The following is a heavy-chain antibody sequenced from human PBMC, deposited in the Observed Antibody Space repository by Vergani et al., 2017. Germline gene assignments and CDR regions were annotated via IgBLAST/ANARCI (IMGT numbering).Heavy chain of an antibody. CDR2: IYTSGST. CDR1: GGSISSGGYY. V-gene: IGHV4-61*02. Sequence: QVQLQESGPGLVKPSQTLSLTCTVSGGSISSGGYYWSWIRQHRGKGLEWIGRIYTSGSTNYNPSLKSRVTISVDTSKNQFSLKLSSVTAADTAVYYCARADYDILTGYYPPFDYWGQGTLVTVSS. CDR3: ARADYDILTGYYPPFDY. D-gene: IGHD3-9*01. J-gene: IGHJ4*02.